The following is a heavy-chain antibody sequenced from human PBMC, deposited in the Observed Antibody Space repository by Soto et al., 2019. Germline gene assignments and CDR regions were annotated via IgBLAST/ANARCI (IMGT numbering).Heavy chain of an antibody. CDR2: VYNYGST. CDR1: GASIIGHY. Sequence: PSETLSLTCTVSGASIIGHYWSWIRQPPGKGLEWIGYVYNYGSTTYSPSLKSRVTVSAXXXRXXXXLNLTSXXAADTAIYYCADETCSWYFDSWGQGNLVTVSS. J-gene: IGHJ4*02. D-gene: IGHD2-21*01. V-gene: IGHV4-59*11. CDR3: ADETCSWYFDS.